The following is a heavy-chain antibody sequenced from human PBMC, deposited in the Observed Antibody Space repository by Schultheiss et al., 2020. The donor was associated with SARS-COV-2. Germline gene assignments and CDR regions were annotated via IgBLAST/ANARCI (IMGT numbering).Heavy chain of an antibody. CDR3: ARTGTTSDYFDY. CDR2: ISSSGSTI. V-gene: IGHV3-48*03. CDR1: GFTFSSYE. J-gene: IGHJ4*02. Sequence: GGSLRLSCAASGFTFSSYEMNWVRQAPGKGLEWVSYISSSGSTIYYADSVKGRFTISRDNAKNSLYLQMNSLRAEDTAVYYCARTGTTSDYFDYWGQGTLVTVSS. D-gene: IGHD1-7*01.